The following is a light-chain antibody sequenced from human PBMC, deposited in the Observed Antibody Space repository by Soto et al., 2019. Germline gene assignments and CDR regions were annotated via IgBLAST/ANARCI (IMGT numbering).Light chain of an antibody. J-gene: IGKJ4*01. Sequence: IQMTQSPSSLSASVGDRVTITCRASQCVRDDVGWYQQKPGKAPKLLIYSASTLQSGVPSRFSGSGSGTDFTLTISGLQPEEFASYYCLQENSYPLTFGVGTKVAIK. V-gene: IGKV1-6*01. CDR2: SAS. CDR1: QCVRDD. CDR3: LQENSYPLT.